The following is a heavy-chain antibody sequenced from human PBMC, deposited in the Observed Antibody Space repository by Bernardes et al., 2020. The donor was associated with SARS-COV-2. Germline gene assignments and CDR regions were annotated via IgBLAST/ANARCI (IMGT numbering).Heavy chain of an antibody. D-gene: IGHD1-26*01. CDR2: ISPHSANT. CDR1: GYSFSNHE. CDR3: WVRVETGGVVFDH. Sequence: ASVKVSCTASGYSFSNHEMNWVRQAPGQGLEWVGWISPHSANTNYAQNLQGRVSMTTDASARTGYMELRSLRSDDTAVYYCWVRVETGGVVFDHWGQGTLVTVSP. J-gene: IGHJ4*02. V-gene: IGHV1-18*04.